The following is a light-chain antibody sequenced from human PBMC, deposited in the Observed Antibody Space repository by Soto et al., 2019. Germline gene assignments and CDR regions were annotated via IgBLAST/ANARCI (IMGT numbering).Light chain of an antibody. Sequence: DIVMTKSPLSLPVTPGEPASISCRSSQSLLHSNGYNYLDWYLQKPGQSPQLLIYLGSNRASGVPDRFSGSGSGTDFTLKISRVEAEDAGVYYCMQALQTPTFGQGTRLEIK. CDR3: MQALQTPT. V-gene: IGKV2-28*01. CDR2: LGS. CDR1: QSLLHSNGYNY. J-gene: IGKJ5*01.